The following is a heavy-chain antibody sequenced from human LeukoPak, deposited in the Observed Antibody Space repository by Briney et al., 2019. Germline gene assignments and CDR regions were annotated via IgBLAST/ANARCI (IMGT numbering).Heavy chain of an antibody. CDR3: ARVSGYDWESFYDY. J-gene: IGHJ4*02. D-gene: IGHD5-12*01. CDR2: IYYSGST. V-gene: IGHV4-59*01. CDR1: GGSISSYY. Sequence: SETLSLTCTASGGSISSYYWSWIRQPPGKGLEWIGYIYYSGSTNYNPSLKSRVTISVDTSKKQFSLKLRSVTAADTAVYYCARVSGYDWESFYDYWGQGTLVTVSS.